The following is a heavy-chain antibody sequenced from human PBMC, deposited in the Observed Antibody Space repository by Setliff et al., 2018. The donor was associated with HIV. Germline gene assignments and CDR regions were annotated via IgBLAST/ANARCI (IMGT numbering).Heavy chain of an antibody. V-gene: IGHV1-2*02. Sequence: ASVKVSCKASGYTSTGYYMYWVRQAPGQGLEWMGWINPNSGGTNYAQKFQGRVTMTRDTSISTAYMELSRLRSDDTAVYYCARDLASKAFDYWGQGTLVTVSS. J-gene: IGHJ4*02. CDR2: INPNSGGT. CDR3: ARDLASKAFDY. CDR1: GYTSTGYY.